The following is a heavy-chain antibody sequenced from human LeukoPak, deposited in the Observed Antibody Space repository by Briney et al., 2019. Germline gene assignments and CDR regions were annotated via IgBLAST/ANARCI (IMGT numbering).Heavy chain of an antibody. CDR3: ARDGYGGNDFDY. CDR2: ISYDGSNK. V-gene: IGHV3-30-3*01. Sequence: GRSLRLSCAASGFTFSSYAMHWVRQAPGKGLEWVAVISYDGSNKYYADSVKGRFTISRDSSKNTLYLQMNSLRAEDTAVYYCARDGYGGNDFDYWGQGTLVTVSS. CDR1: GFTFSSYA. D-gene: IGHD4-23*01. J-gene: IGHJ4*02.